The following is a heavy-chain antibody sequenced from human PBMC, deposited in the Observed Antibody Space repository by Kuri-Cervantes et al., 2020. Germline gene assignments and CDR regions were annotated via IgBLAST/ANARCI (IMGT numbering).Heavy chain of an antibody. V-gene: IGHV3-33*01. J-gene: IGHJ4*02. CDR1: GFTFSSYG. CDR3: ARDNYDSSGYYYKDY. Sequence: LSLTCAASGFTFSSYGMHWVRQAPGKGLEWVAVIWYDGSNKYYADSVKGRFTISRDNSKNTLYLQMNSLRAEDTAVYYCARDNYDSSGYYYKDYWGQGTLVTVSS. CDR2: IWYDGSNK. D-gene: IGHD3-22*01.